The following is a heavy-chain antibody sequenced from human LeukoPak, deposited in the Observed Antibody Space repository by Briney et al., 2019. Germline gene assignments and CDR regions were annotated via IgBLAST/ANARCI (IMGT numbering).Heavy chain of an antibody. CDR1: GGTFSSYA. V-gene: IGHV1-69*04. J-gene: IGHJ4*02. D-gene: IGHD5-18*01. Sequence: ASVKVSCKASGGTFSSYAISWVRQAPGQGLEWMGRIIPILGIANYAQKFQGRVTITADKATTTAYMELNSQTSEDTAVYYCARSRGYSYGYKDYWGQGTLVTVSS. CDR3: ARSRGYSYGYKDY. CDR2: IIPILGIA.